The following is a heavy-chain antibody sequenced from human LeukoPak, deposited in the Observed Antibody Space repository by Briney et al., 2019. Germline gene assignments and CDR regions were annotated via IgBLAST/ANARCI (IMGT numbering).Heavy chain of an antibody. CDR3: ASTLYYYDSSGPLGNFDY. CDR1: GGSISSSSYY. J-gene: IGHJ4*02. D-gene: IGHD3-22*01. Sequence: SETLSLTCTVSGGSISSSSYYWGWIRQPPGKGLEWIGSIYYSGSTYYNPSLKSRVTISVDTSKNQFSLKLSSVTAADTAVYYCASTLYYYDSSGPLGNFDYWGQGTLVTVSS. CDR2: IYYSGST. V-gene: IGHV4-39*01.